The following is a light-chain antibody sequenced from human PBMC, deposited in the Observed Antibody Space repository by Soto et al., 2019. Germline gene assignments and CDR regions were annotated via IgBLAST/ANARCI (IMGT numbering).Light chain of an antibody. CDR1: QSVSSY. Sequence: EIVLTQSPATLSLSPGERATLSCRASQSVSSYLAWYQEKRGQAPRLLIYDASIRATGIPARFSGSGSGTDFTLTISSLEPEDFAVYYCQQRGNWPPTWTFGQGTKVDIK. CDR2: DAS. CDR3: QQRGNWPPTWT. V-gene: IGKV3-11*01. J-gene: IGKJ1*01.